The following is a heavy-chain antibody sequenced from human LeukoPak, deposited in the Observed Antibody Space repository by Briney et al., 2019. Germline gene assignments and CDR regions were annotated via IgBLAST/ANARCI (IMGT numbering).Heavy chain of an antibody. CDR1: GFSISSTYY. CDR2: IYNSGST. J-gene: IGHJ5*02. D-gene: IGHD1-26*01. V-gene: IGHV4-61*01. Sequence: SETLSLTCTVSGFSISSTYYWSWIRQPPGKGLEWIGYIYNSGSTNYNPSLKSRVTISVDTSKNQFSLKLTSVTAADTAVYYCARGKVGATFDPWGQGTLVTVSS. CDR3: ARGKVGATFDP.